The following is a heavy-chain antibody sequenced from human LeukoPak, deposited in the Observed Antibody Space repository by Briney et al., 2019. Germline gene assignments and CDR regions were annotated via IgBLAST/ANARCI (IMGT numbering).Heavy chain of an antibody. J-gene: IGHJ4*02. D-gene: IGHD6-13*01. CDR3: ASSIVADGTSPFDY. CDR2: ISWNSGSI. CDR1: GFTFDDYA. Sequence: PGRSLRLSCAASGFTFDDYAMHWVRQAPGKGLEWVSGISWNSGSIGYADSVKGRFTISRDNAKNSLYLQMNSLRAEDTALYYCASSIVADGTSPFDYWGQGTLVTVSS. V-gene: IGHV3-9*01.